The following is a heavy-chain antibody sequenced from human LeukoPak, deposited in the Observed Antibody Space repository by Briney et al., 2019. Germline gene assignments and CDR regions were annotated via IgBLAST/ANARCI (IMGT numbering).Heavy chain of an antibody. CDR1: GGSISSSNW. CDR3: AREPGYCSGGSCYSAIDY. Sequence: SGTLSLTCAVSGGSISSSNWWSWVRQPPGKGLEWIGVIYHSGSTNYNPSLKSRVTISVDKSKNQFSLKLSSVTAADTAVYYCAREPGYCSGGSCYSAIDYWGQGTLVTVSS. J-gene: IGHJ4*02. V-gene: IGHV4-4*02. D-gene: IGHD2-15*01. CDR2: IYHSGST.